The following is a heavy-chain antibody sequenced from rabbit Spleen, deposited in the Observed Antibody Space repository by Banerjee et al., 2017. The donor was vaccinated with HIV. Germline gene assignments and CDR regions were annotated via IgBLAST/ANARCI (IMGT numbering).Heavy chain of an antibody. V-gene: IGHV1S45*01. J-gene: IGHJ4*01. D-gene: IGHD1-1*01. CDR3: ARDLVAVIGWNFSL. Sequence: QLVESGGGLVQPGGSLKLSCKASGFDFSVYGLSWVRQAPGKGLEWIVCIYAGSSGSTYYASWAKGRFTISKSSSTKVTLQMTSLTAADTATYFCARDLVAVIGWNFSLWGPGTLVTVS. CDR1: GFDFSVYG. CDR2: IYAGSSGST.